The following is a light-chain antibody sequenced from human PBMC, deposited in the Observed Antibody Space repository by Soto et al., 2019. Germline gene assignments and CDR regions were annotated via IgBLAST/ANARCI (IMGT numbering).Light chain of an antibody. CDR1: SSDVGGYNY. CDR3: SSYTTSSTVV. Sequence: QSALTQSASVSGSPGQSITISCTGTSSDVGGYNYVSWYQQHPGKAPKLMIFDVSNRPSGVSYRFSGSKSGNTASLTISGLQAEDEADYYCSSYTTSSTVVFGGGTKLTVL. V-gene: IGLV2-14*01. CDR2: DVS. J-gene: IGLJ2*01.